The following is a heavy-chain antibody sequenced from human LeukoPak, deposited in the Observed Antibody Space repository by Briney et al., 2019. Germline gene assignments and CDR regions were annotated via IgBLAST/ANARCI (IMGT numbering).Heavy chain of an antibody. V-gene: IGHV3-33*06. CDR3: AKGPGALDYGDSIGD. Sequence: PGGSLRLSCAASGFTFSSYGMHWVRQAPGKGLEWVAVIWYDGSNKYYADSVKGRFTISRDNSKNTLYLQMNSLRAEDTAVYYCAKGPGALDYGDSIGDWGQGTLVTVSS. CDR1: GFTFSSYG. CDR2: IWYDGSNK. J-gene: IGHJ4*02. D-gene: IGHD4-17*01.